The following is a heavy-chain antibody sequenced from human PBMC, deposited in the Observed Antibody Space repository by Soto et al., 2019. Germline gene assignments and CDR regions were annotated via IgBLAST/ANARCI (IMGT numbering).Heavy chain of an antibody. D-gene: IGHD2-2*01. CDR1: RVRVRSYG. Sequence: AACRVRVRSYGMTGARKAKGKGLDWVSYISSSSSTIYYADSVKGRFTISRDNAKNSLYLQMNSLRDEDTAVYYCARADRGDCSRRSCLSLSDFWVHGSLVIVSS. V-gene: IGHV3-48*02. CDR3: ARADRGDCSRRSCLSLSDF. CDR2: ISSSSSTI. J-gene: IGHJ4*01.